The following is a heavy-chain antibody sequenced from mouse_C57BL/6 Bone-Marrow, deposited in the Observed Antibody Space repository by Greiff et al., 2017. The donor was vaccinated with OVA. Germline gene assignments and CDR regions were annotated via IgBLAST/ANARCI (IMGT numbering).Heavy chain of an antibody. V-gene: IGHV5-12*01. D-gene: IGHD3-2*02. CDR1: GFTFSDYY. J-gene: IGHJ4*01. CDR3: ARHQKTAQATTAMDY. CDR2: ISNGGGST. Sequence: EVKLMESGGGLVQPGGSLKLSCAASGFTFSDYYMYWVRQTPEKRLEWVAYISNGGGSTYYPDTVKGRFTISRDNAKNTLYLQMSRLKSEDTAMYYCARHQKTAQATTAMDYWGQGTSVTVSS.